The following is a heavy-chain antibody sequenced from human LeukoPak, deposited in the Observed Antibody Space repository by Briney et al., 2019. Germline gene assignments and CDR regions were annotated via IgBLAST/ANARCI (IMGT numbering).Heavy chain of an antibody. CDR3: ARDFSNTSGFKVVVDF. J-gene: IGHJ4*02. V-gene: IGHV1-18*01. D-gene: IGHD1-26*01. CDR1: GYTFTNYG. CDR2: ISAYNGDT. Sequence: ASVKVSCKASGYTFTNYGITWVRQAPGQGLELMGWISAYNGDTKYAQKVQGRLTMTTDASTSTAYMELRSLTSDDTAVYYCARDFSNTSGFKVVVDFWGQGTLDTVSS.